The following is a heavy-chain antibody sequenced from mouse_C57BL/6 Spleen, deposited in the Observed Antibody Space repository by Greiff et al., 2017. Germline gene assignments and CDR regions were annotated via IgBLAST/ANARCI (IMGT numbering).Heavy chain of an antibody. D-gene: IGHD1-1*01. J-gene: IGHJ2*01. CDR3: ARETTVVAMDYFDY. V-gene: IGHV3-6*01. CDR1: GYSITSGYY. CDR2: ISYDGSN. Sequence: VQLKESGPGLVKPSQSLSLTCSVTGYSITSGYYWNWIRQFPGNKLEWMGNISYDGSNNYNPSLKNRISITRDTSKNQFFLKLNAVTTEDTATYYCARETTVVAMDYFDYWGQGTTLTVSS.